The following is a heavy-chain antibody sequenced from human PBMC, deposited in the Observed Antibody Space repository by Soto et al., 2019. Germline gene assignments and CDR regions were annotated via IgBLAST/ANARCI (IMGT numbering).Heavy chain of an antibody. D-gene: IGHD2-2*01. CDR1: GFTFSSYW. CDR2: IKQDGSEK. CDR3: ARDFCPVPTCYDL. V-gene: IGHV3-7*01. Sequence: PGGSLRLSCAASGFTFSSYWMSWVRQAPGKGLEWVANIKQDGSEKYYVDSVKGRFTISRDNAKNTLYLQMNSLRAEDTAVYYCARDFCPVPTCYDLWGQGVLVTGSS. J-gene: IGHJ4*02.